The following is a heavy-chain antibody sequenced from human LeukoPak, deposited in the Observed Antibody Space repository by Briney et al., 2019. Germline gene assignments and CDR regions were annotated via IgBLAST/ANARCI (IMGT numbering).Heavy chain of an antibody. Sequence: GGSLRLSCLASGFTFSNFAMHWVRQGPGKGLEYVSGISRTGGGTYYADSVQGRFTISRDNSKNTLYLQMSSLRPENTAVYYCVYQVMGAVEWGQGTLVTVSS. D-gene: IGHD1-26*01. CDR1: GFTFSNFA. CDR3: VYQVMGAVE. V-gene: IGHV3-64D*09. CDR2: ISRTGGGT. J-gene: IGHJ1*01.